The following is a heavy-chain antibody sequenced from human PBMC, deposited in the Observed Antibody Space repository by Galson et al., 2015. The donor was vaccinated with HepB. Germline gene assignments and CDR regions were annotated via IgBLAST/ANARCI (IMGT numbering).Heavy chain of an antibody. J-gene: IGHJ6*02. Sequence: SVKVSCKASGGTFSSYAISWVRQAPGQGLEWMGGIIPIFGTANYAQKFQGRVTITADESTSTAYMELSSLRSEDTAVYYCARAAWDIVVVPAAIRTTGGYYYYGMDVWGQGTTVTVSS. D-gene: IGHD2-2*02. CDR1: GGTFSSYA. CDR2: IIPIFGTA. V-gene: IGHV1-69*13. CDR3: ARAAWDIVVVPAAIRTTGGYYYYGMDV.